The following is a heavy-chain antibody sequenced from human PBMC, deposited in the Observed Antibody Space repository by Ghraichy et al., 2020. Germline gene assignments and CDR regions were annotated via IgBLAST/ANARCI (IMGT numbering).Heavy chain of an antibody. D-gene: IGHD4-23*01. CDR1: GGSVSTENYY. V-gene: IGHV4-61*01. J-gene: IGHJ2*01. CDR2: SYYSGST. Sequence: SETLSLTCTVSGGSVSTENYYWSWIRQPPGKRLEWIGYSYYSGSTTYNPSLRSRVTISVDTSKNQFSLKLSSVTAADTAVYYCARAVGGRVWYFDLWGRGTLVIVSS. CDR3: ARAVGGRVWYFDL.